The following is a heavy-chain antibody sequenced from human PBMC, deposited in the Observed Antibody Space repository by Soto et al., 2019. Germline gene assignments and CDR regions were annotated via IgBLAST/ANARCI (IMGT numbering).Heavy chain of an antibody. CDR1: GGTFSSYA. J-gene: IGHJ6*02. Sequence: SVKVSCKASGGTFSSYAISWVRQAPGQGLGWMGGIIPIFGTANYAQKFQGRVTITADESTSTAYMELSSLRSEDTAVYYCARGGSSSSSPGLGGMDVWGQGTTVTVSS. D-gene: IGHD6-6*01. CDR3: ARGGSSSSSPGLGGMDV. CDR2: IIPIFGTA. V-gene: IGHV1-69*13.